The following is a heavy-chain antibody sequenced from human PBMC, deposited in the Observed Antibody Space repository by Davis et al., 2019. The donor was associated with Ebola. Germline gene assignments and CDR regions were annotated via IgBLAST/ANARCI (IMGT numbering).Heavy chain of an antibody. CDR1: GGPISDYY. Sequence: MPSETLSLTCAVSGGPISDYYWSWIRQPPGKGPEWIGYISGSRNIKYNPSLESRVTISVDKSKNQFSLKLTSVTAADTAVYYCAREAEDYYGVDVWGQGTTVTVSS. CDR2: ISGSRNI. J-gene: IGHJ6*02. V-gene: IGHV4-59*12. CDR3: AREAEDYYGVDV.